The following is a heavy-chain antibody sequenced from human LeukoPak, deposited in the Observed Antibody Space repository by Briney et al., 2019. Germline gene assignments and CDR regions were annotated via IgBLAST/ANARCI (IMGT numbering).Heavy chain of an antibody. CDR3: ARVRVSSGYYIDY. D-gene: IGHD3-22*01. Sequence: PGGSLRLSCAAYGFTFSTYWMHWVRQAPGKGLVWVSRINTDGSSATYADSVKGRFTISRDNAKNTLYLQMNSLRAEDTAVYYCARVRVSSGYYIDYWGQGTLVTVSS. J-gene: IGHJ4*02. CDR1: GFTFSTYW. V-gene: IGHV3-74*01. CDR2: INTDGSSA.